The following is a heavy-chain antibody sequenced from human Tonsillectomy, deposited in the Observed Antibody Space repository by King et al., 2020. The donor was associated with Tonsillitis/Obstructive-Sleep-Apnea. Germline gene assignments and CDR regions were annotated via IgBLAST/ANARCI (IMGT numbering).Heavy chain of an antibody. Sequence: VQLVESGGGLVKPGGSLRLSCAASGFIFSKAWLSWVRQAPGKGLEWVGRIKSKTDGGTTDYAAPVKGRFTISRDDSKNILYLQMNSLKTEDTAVYYCTTEADDFWSGYSYYFDYWGQGTLVTVSS. CDR2: IKSKTDGGTT. D-gene: IGHD3-3*01. V-gene: IGHV3-15*01. CDR1: GFIFSKAW. J-gene: IGHJ4*02. CDR3: TTEADDFWSGYSYYFDY.